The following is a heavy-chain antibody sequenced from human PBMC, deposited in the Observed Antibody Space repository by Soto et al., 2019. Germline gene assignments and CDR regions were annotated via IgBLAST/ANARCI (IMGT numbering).Heavy chain of an antibody. CDR1: GYTFSSYV. D-gene: IGHD3-16*02. V-gene: IGHV1-18*04. J-gene: IGHJ4*02. CDR2: VSPYNGTT. CDR3: AREGGVWGSFRYFDY. Sequence: QVPLVQSGVEVQKPGASVKVSCKASGYTFSSYVINWLRQAPGQGLEWMGWVSPYNGTTNYGQNLQGRVTMTTDTSTSIVDMELRSLRSDDTAGYYCAREGGVWGSFRYFDYWGQGTLVTVSP.